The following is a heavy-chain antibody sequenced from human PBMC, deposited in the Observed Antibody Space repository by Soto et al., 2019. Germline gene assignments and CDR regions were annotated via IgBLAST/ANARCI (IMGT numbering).Heavy chain of an antibody. CDR1: GFSLSTSGMC. Sequence: VSGPTLVNPTQTLTLTCTFSGFSLSTSGMCVSWIRQPPGKALEWLALVDWDDDKYYSTSLKTRLTISKDTSKNQVVLTMTNMDPVDTATYYCARPGYCSGGSWPGHYYYGMDVWGQGTTVTVSS. V-gene: IGHV2-70*01. D-gene: IGHD2-15*01. J-gene: IGHJ6*02. CDR2: VDWDDDK. CDR3: ARPGYCSGGSWPGHYYYGMDV.